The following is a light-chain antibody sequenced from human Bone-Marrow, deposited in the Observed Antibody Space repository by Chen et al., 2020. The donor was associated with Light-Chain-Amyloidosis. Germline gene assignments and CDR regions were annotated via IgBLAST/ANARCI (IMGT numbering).Light chain of an antibody. CDR3: QSYQGSMQGV. Sequence: NFMLTQPHSVSESPGKTVIISCTRSSGSIATNYVQWYQQRPGSSPTTVIYEDDQRPSGVPDRSSGYIDRSYNSATLAIVGLKTEDEADYYGQSYQGSMQGVVGGGTKLTVL. CDR2: EDD. V-gene: IGLV6-57*01. CDR1: SGSIATNY. J-gene: IGLJ3*02.